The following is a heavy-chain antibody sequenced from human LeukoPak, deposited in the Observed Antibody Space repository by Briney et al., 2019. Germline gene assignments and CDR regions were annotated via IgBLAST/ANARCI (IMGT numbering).Heavy chain of an antibody. J-gene: IGHJ4*02. Sequence: GSLRLSCAASGFTFSSYSMNWVRQAPGKGLEWIGYVYYTGNTKYNPSLKSRITISVDTSKKQFSLKLSTVTAADTAVYYCARNLFGTGIADSWGQGTLVTVSS. D-gene: IGHD1-1*01. CDR3: ARNLFGTGIADS. CDR2: VYYTGNT. CDR1: GFTFSSYS. V-gene: IGHV4-59*08.